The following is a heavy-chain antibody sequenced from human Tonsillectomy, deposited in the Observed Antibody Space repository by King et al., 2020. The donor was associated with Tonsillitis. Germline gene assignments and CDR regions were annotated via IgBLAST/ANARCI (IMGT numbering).Heavy chain of an antibody. CDR1: GFTFSSYG. Sequence: QLVQSGGGVVQPGGSLRLSCAASGFTFSSYGMHWVRQAPDKGLEWVAFIRYVGSNKYYADSVNGRFTISRDNSKNTLYLQMNSLRAEDTAVYYCAKNDGDNFPPYYFDYWGQGTLVSVSS. V-gene: IGHV3-30*02. J-gene: IGHJ4*02. D-gene: IGHD4-23*01. CDR3: AKNDGDNFPPYYFDY. CDR2: IRYVGSNK.